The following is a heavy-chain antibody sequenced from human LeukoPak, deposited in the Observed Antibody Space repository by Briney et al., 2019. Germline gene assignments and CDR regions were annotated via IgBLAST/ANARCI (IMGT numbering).Heavy chain of an antibody. CDR2: ISGSGGST. V-gene: IGHV3-23*01. D-gene: IGHD6-6*01. CDR1: GFTFSSYA. Sequence: GGSLRLSCAASGFTFSSYAMSWVRQAPGKGLEWVSAISGSGGSTYYADSVKGRFTISRDNSKNTLYLQVNSLRAEDTAVYYCAKEDRVYSSSSGLRAIDYWGQGTLVTVSS. CDR3: AKEDRVYSSSSGLRAIDY. J-gene: IGHJ4*02.